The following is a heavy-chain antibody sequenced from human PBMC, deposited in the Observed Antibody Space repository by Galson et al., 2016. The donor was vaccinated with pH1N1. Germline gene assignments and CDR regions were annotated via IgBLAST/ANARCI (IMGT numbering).Heavy chain of an antibody. CDR3: ARQIHASGGCFDH. CDR1: GVSMNSHY. CDR2: IYSNRNT. V-gene: IGHV4-59*11. D-gene: IGHD6-19*01. Sequence: TLSLTCTVSGVSMNSHYWSWIRQSPGRGLEWIGYIYSNRNTNYNPSLKSRITMSMDTSKSQFSLKMSSLTAADTAVYYCARQIHASGGCFDHWGQGTLVTVSS. J-gene: IGHJ4*02.